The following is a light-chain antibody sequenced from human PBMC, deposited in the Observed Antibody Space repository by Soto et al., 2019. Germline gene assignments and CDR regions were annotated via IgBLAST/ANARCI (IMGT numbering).Light chain of an antibody. CDR2: DSS. CDR3: QQRSVWPLT. V-gene: IGKV3-11*01. CDR1: QSVSSY. Sequence: EIVLTQFPATLSLSPGDGATLSCRASQSVSSYLAWYQQRRGQAPRLLIYDSSNMATGIPARFSGSGSGTDFSLIISSLEPEDFAVYSCQQRSVWPLTFGGGTRVEIK. J-gene: IGKJ4*01.